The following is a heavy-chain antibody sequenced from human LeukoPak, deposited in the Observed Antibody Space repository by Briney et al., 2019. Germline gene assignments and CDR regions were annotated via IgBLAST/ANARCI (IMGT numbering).Heavy chain of an antibody. CDR3: ARGTVTTFYYYYGMDV. D-gene: IGHD4-11*01. V-gene: IGHV4-34*01. Sequence: SETLSLTCAAYGGSFSGYYWSWIRRPPGKGLEWIGEINHSGSTNYNPSLKSRVTISVDTSKNQFSLKLSSVTAADTAVYYCARGTVTTFYYYYGMDVWGQGTTVTVSS. J-gene: IGHJ6*02. CDR2: INHSGST. CDR1: GGSFSGYY.